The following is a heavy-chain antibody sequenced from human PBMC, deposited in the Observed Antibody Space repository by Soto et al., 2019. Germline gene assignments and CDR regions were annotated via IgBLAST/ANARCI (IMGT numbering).Heavy chain of an antibody. Sequence: PGESLKISCKASGYSFANYWIGWVCQKPGKGLEWMGVIYPGDSETTYSPSFEGQVIISVDRSRGTAFLEWSSLKASDTAMYYCARPGAPTDTVVYDFWGQGXQVTVYS. CDR2: IYPGDSET. CDR1: GYSFANYW. CDR3: ARPGAPTDTVVYDF. D-gene: IGHD5-18*01. J-gene: IGHJ4*02. V-gene: IGHV5-51*01.